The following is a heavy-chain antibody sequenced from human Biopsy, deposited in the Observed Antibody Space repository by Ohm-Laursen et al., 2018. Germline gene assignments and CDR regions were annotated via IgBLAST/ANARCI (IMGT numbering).Heavy chain of an antibody. CDR3: VRGVDYYDPYHYYALDV. D-gene: IGHD3-22*01. Sequence: TLSLTCAVYGGSFSDSYWSWIRQPPGMGLEWIGEINHSGRTNYNPSLKSRVTISVDTSKNQFSLKVRSVTAADTAVYYCVRGVDYYDPYHYYALDVWGQGTTVTVSS. J-gene: IGHJ6*02. CDR1: GGSFSDSY. V-gene: IGHV4-34*01. CDR2: INHSGRT.